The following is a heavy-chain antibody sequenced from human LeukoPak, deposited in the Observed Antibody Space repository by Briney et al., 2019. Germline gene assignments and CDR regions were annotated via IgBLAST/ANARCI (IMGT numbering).Heavy chain of an antibody. Sequence: LETLSLTCTVSGGSISSYYWSWIRQPPGKGLEWIGYIYYSGSTNYNPSLKSRVTISVDTSKNQFSLKLSSVTAADTAVYYCARGYSSGWYNWFDPWGQGTLVTVSS. V-gene: IGHV4-59*08. CDR3: ARGYSSGWYNWFDP. D-gene: IGHD6-19*01. J-gene: IGHJ5*02. CDR1: GGSISSYY. CDR2: IYYSGST.